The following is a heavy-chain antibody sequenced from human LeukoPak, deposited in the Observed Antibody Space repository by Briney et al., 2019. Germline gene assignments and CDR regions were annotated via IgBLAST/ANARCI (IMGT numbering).Heavy chain of an antibody. CDR3: ARDQDRVGMDV. Sequence: ASGEAACKASGYSFTSYYMHYVLHAPEHRLEWMGIINPSGGSTSYAQKFQGRVTMTRDTSTSTVYMELSSLRSEDTAVYYCARDQDRVGMDVWGQGTTVTVSS. CDR2: INPSGGST. V-gene: IGHV1-46*01. J-gene: IGHJ6*02. D-gene: IGHD3-22*01. CDR1: GYSFTSYY.